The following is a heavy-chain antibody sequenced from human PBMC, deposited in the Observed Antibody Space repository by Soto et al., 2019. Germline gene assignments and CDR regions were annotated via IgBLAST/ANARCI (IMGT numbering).Heavy chain of an antibody. CDR1: GGSISSYY. V-gene: IGHV4-59*08. CDR3: ARRYAGTFDH. CDR2: IYYSGST. J-gene: IGHJ4*02. Sequence: QVQLQESGPGLVKPSETLSLTCTVSGGSISSYYWSWFRQPPGKGLEWIGYIYYSGSTNYNPSLKSRVTISLDTSEIQCSLKLCSVTAADTAVYYCARRYAGTFDHWGQGTQVAVYS. D-gene: IGHD6-13*01.